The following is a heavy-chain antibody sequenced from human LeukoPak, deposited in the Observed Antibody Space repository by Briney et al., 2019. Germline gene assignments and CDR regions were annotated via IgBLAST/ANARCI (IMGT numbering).Heavy chain of an antibody. CDR2: IYSSGST. Sequence: PSETLSLTCTVSGGSINNYYWSWIRQSAGKGLEWIGRIYSSGSTNYNPSLKSRVTMSVDTSKNQFSLKLSTVTAADTAVYYCARDWLLMDWGQGTLVTVSS. CDR3: ARDWLLMD. J-gene: IGHJ4*02. V-gene: IGHV4-4*07. D-gene: IGHD3-9*01. CDR1: GGSINNYY.